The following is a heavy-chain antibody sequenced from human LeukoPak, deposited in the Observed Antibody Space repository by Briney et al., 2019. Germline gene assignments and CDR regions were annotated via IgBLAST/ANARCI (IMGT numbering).Heavy chain of an antibody. CDR3: ARSPTKRVPEDY. CDR2: IFHSGST. J-gene: IGHJ4*02. D-gene: IGHD2-2*01. V-gene: IGHV4-4*02. Sequence: WVRQPPGKGLEWIGQIFHSGSTSYSPSLKSRVTISMDKSKNQISLRLTSVTAADTAVYYCARSPTKRVPEDYWGQGTLVTVSS.